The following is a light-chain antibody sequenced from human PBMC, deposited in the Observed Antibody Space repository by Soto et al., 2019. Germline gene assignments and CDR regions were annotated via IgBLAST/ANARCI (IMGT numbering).Light chain of an antibody. CDR3: QQFGSSPGFT. CDR1: QSINSRY. CDR2: GAS. V-gene: IGKV3-20*01. J-gene: IGKJ3*01. Sequence: EIVLTQSPGTLSLSPGERATLSCRASQSINSRYLAWYQQKPGQAPRLLIYGASSRGTGIPDRFSGSGSGTDFTLTISRLEPEDVAVYYCQQFGSSPGFTFGPGTKVDIK.